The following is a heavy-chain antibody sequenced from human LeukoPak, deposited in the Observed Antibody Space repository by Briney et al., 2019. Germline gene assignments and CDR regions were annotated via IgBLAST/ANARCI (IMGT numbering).Heavy chain of an antibody. CDR3: ARLEGRGCSSTSCYSYYFDY. J-gene: IGHJ4*02. CDR2: SYPGDSDT. Sequence: GESLKISCRGSGSSITSYWIGWVRQMAGKGLEWMGISYPGDSDTRYSASFEGQVTISADKSFSIPYLQWSSLKASDTAMYYCARLEGRGCSSTSCYSYYFDYWGQGTLVTVSS. CDR1: GSSITSYW. D-gene: IGHD2-2*01. V-gene: IGHV5-51*01.